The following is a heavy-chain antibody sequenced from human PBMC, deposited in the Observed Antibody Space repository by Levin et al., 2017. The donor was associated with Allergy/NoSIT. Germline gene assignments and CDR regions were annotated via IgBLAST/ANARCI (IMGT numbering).Heavy chain of an antibody. V-gene: IGHV3-23*01. CDR3: AKDLRDIVVVPAAIRTVRYYGMDV. D-gene: IGHD2-2*01. CDR2: ISGSGGST. CDR1: GFTFSSYA. Sequence: PGGSLRLSCAASGFTFSSYAMSWVRQAPGKGLEWVSAISGSGGSTYYADSVKGRFTISRDNSKNTLYLQMNSLRAEDTAVYYCAKDLRDIVVVPAAIRTVRYYGMDVWGQGTTVTVSS. J-gene: IGHJ6*02.